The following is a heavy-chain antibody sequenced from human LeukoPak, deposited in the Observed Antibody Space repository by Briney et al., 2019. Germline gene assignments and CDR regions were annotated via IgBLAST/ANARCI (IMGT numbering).Heavy chain of an antibody. D-gene: IGHD3-9*01. CDR2: INHSGST. CDR3: ARGLRGYDILTGYSYYYMDV. CDR1: GGSFSGYY. V-gene: IGHV4-34*01. Sequence: SETLSLTCAVYGGSFSGYYWSWIRQPPGKGLEWIGEINHSGSTNYNPSLKSRVTISVDTSKNQFSLKLSSETAADTAVYYCARGLRGYDILTGYSYYYMDVWGKGTTVTISS. J-gene: IGHJ6*03.